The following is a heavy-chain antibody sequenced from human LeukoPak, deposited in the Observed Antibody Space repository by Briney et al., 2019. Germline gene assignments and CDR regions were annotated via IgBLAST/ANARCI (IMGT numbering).Heavy chain of an antibody. D-gene: IGHD5-12*01. V-gene: IGHV1-2*02. J-gene: IGHJ4*02. CDR2: INPNSGGT. CDR3: APGSDSGYYRVGTYFDY. CDR1: GYTFTGHY. Sequence: ASVRVSCKASGYTFTGHYMHWVRQAPGQGLEWMGWINPNSGGTNYAQKFQGRVTMTRDTSISTAYMELSRLRSDDTAVYYCAPGSDSGYYRVGTYFDYWGQGTLVTVSS.